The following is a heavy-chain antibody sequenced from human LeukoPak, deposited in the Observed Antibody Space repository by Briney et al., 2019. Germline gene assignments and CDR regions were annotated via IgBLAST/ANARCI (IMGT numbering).Heavy chain of an antibody. CDR1: GGSFSGYY. Sequence: PSETLSLTCAVYGGSFSGYYWSWIRQPPGKGLEWIGEINHSGSTNYNPSLKSRVTISVDTSKNQFSLKLSSVTAADTAVYSCARVTYYYDSSGYYYLQSGAFDIWGQGTMVTVSS. V-gene: IGHV4-34*01. D-gene: IGHD3-22*01. CDR2: INHSGST. CDR3: ARVTYYYDSSGYYYLQSGAFDI. J-gene: IGHJ3*02.